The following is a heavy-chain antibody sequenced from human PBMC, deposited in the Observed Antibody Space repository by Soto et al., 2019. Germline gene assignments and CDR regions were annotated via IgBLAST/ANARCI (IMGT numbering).Heavy chain of an antibody. CDR3: VRCKLTATFDY. Sequence: ASETLSLTCTVSGASISTPGSYWGWVRQSPGTGLQWIGFVYYTGDTYYSPSFKSRVTMSVDTSKNQLSMTLRSMTAADTALFYCVRCKLTATFDYWGQGALVTVSS. D-gene: IGHD6-25*01. J-gene: IGHJ4*02. CDR1: GASISTPGSY. V-gene: IGHV4-39*01. CDR2: VYYTGDT.